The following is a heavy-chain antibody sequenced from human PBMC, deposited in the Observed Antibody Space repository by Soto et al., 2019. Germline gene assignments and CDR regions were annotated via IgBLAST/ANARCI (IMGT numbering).Heavy chain of an antibody. CDR3: ARDRSGSSGSRAFDI. Sequence: QVQLQESGPGLVKPSQTLSLTCTVSGGSISSGGYYWSWIRQHPGKGLEWIGYIYYSGSTYYNPSLKSRVTISVDTSKTQFSLKLSSVTAADTAVYYCARDRSGSSGSRAFDIWGQGTMVTVSS. CDR1: GGSISSGGYY. J-gene: IGHJ3*02. V-gene: IGHV4-31*03. CDR2: IYYSGST. D-gene: IGHD3-22*01.